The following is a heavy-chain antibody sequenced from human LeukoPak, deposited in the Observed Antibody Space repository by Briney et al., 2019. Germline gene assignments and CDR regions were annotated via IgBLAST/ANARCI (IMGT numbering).Heavy chain of an antibody. CDR1: GYTLTELS. Sequence: ASVKVSCKVSGYTLTELSMHWVRQAPGKGLEWMGGFDPEDGETIYAQKFQGRVTMTEDTSTDTAYMELSSLRSEDTAVYYCATPGGYCSSTSCYAFGYWGQGTLVTASS. D-gene: IGHD2-2*01. V-gene: IGHV1-24*01. CDR3: ATPGGYCSSTSCYAFGY. J-gene: IGHJ4*02. CDR2: FDPEDGET.